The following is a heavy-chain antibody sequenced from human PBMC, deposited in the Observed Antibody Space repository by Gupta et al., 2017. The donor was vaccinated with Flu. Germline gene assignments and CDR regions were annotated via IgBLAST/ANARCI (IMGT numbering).Heavy chain of an antibody. D-gene: IGHD1-26*01. CDR3: AKVSGASDYFDY. J-gene: IGHJ4*02. CDR2: ISGSGGST. V-gene: IGHV3-23*01. Sequence: VRQAPGKGLEWVSAISGSGGSTYYADSVKGRFTISRDKSKNTLYLQMNSLRAEDTAVYYCAKVSGASDYFDYWGQGTLVTVSS.